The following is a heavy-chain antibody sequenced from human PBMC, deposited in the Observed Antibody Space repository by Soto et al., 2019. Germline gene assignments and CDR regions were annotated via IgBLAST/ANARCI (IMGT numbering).Heavy chain of an antibody. D-gene: IGHD3-16*01. CDR3: ARVSYDLVYYFDF. CDR2: VYYNGFT. J-gene: IGHJ4*02. V-gene: IGHV4-59*07. CDR1: GGSISTYY. Sequence: QVQLRESGPGLVKPSDTLSLICTVSGGSISTYYWSWIRQPPGKGLEWIASVYYNGFTNYNPSLMSRVTMSVDRFRNKFSLRLNSVTAADTAMYYCARVSYDLVYYFDFWGQGTLVTVSS.